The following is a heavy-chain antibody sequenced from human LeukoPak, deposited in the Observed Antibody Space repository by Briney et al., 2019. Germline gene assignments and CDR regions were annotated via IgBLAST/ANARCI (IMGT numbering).Heavy chain of an antibody. J-gene: IGHJ4*02. CDR1: GGTFSSYA. CDR2: IIPIFGTA. CDR3: ARVKPSGSLDY. Sequence: SVKVSCKASGGTFSSYAISWVRQAPGQGLEWMGRIIPIFGTANYAQKFQGGVTITTDESTSTAYMELSSLRSEDTAVYYCARVKPSGSLDYWGQGTLSPSPQ. V-gene: IGHV1-69*05. D-gene: IGHD6-19*01.